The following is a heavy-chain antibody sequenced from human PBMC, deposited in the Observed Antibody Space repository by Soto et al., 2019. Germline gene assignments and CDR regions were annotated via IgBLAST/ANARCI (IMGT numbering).Heavy chain of an antibody. CDR3: ATVARHSYNWIDP. D-gene: IGHD3-3*02. CDR1: GCTFNSHW. J-gene: IGHJ5*02. V-gene: IGHV3-74*01. CDR2: INADGSTT. Sequence: EVQLVESGGVVVQKGGSLRLSCAESGCTFNSHWMHWVRQDPAQGLVWVSRINADGSTTTYADSVKGRFTISRDNAKNTLYLHMPSLRAEDTAVYVCATVARHSYNWIDPCGKGTLFTVSS.